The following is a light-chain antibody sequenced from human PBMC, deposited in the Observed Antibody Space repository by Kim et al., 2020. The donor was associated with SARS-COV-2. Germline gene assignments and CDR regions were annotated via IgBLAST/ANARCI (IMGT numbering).Light chain of an antibody. CDR1: QGITNS. J-gene: IGKJ1*01. V-gene: IGKV1-27*01. CDR3: QKHNSAPWT. Sequence: GDRVPSTCRASQGITNSLAWYQQKPGKVPQLLIYAASALQSGVPSRFSGSGSGTDFTLTISSLQPEDVATYYCQKHNSAPWTFGQGTKVDIK. CDR2: AAS.